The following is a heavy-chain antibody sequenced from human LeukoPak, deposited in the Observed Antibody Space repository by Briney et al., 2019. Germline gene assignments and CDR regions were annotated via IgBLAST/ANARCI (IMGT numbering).Heavy chain of an antibody. CDR1: GYTFTSYG. V-gene: IGHV1-18*01. D-gene: IGHD3-10*01. J-gene: IGHJ6*02. Sequence: ASAKVSCKASGYTFTSYGISWVRQAPGQGLEWMGWISAYNGNTNYAQKLQGRVTMTTDTSTSTAYMELRSLRSDDTAVYYCARDRALLWFGDEYYYYGIDVWGQGITVTVSS. CDR2: ISAYNGNT. CDR3: ARDRALLWFGDEYYYYGIDV.